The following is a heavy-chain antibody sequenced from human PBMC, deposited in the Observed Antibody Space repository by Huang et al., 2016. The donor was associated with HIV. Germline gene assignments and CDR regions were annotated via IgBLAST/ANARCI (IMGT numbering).Heavy chain of an antibody. D-gene: IGHD4-17*01. CDR2: VRSKALGGAS. J-gene: IGHJ6*03. CDR1: GFIFNDFA. Sequence: QLVESGGDSVQSGRSLRLSCRGSGFIFNDFAINWFRQSPGKELEWRGFVRSKALGGASKSAPSVKDRFTVSRDEAKNVAFLQMDNLQVDDTAIYYCSPSGDDYFYFYMDVWGNGTTVSVS. CDR3: SPSGDDYFYFYMDV. V-gene: IGHV3-49*03.